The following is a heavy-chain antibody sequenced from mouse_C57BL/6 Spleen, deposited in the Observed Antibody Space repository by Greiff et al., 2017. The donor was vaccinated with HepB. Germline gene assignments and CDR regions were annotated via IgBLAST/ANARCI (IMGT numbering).Heavy chain of an antibody. D-gene: IGHD2-3*01. CDR3: ASKRDGYPTYGYFDV. CDR1: GYTFTSYW. J-gene: IGHJ1*03. Sequence: VQLQESGAELVKPGASVKLSCKASGYTFTSYWMHWVKQRPGQGLEWIGMIHPNSGSTNYNEKFKSKATLTVDKSSSTAYMQLSSLTSEDSAVYYCASKRDGYPTYGYFDVWGTGTTVTVSS. CDR2: IHPNSGST. V-gene: IGHV1-64*01.